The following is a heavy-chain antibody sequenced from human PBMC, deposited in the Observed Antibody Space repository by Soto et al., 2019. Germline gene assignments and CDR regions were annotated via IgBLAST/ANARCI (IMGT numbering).Heavy chain of an antibody. Sequence: SATLSLTCAFSGGSISSGGYSWRCIRQPPGKGLEWIGYIYHSGSTYYNPSLKSRVTISLDRSKNQFSLKLSSVTAADTAVYYCARGGCTVGGVLISFDDWGKGTLVIVS. J-gene: IGHJ4*02. D-gene: IGHD3-16*01. V-gene: IGHV4-30-2*01. CDR2: IYHSGST. CDR1: GGSISSGGYS. CDR3: ARGGCTVGGVLISFDD.